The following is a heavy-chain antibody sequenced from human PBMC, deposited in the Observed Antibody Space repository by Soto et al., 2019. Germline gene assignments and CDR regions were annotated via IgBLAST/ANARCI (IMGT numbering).Heavy chain of an antibody. J-gene: IGHJ5*02. V-gene: IGHV4-59*01. CDR3: ARDQAIGPASTGGWFDP. CDR2: FYYSGSI. Sequence: SETLSLTCTVSGGSISPYYWSWIRQPPGKGLEWIGYFYYSGSINYNPSLKSRVTISVDRSKNQFSLKLNSVTAADTAVYHCARDQAIGPASTGGWFDPWGHVSLVIVAS. D-gene: IGHD6-13*01. CDR1: GGSISPYY.